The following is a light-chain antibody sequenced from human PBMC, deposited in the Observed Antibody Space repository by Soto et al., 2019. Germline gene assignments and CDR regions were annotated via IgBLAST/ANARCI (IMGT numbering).Light chain of an antibody. CDR3: SSYVSGATYV. Sequence: HSVLTQTSSVSGSLGPSITISCTGTSSDIGVYNSGSWYQYHPGKVPRLLIFEVSDRPSGVSNRFSGSKSGHTASLTISGLQAEDEADYFCSSYVSGATYVFGTGTKVTVL. CDR1: SSDIGVYNS. V-gene: IGLV2-14*01. J-gene: IGLJ1*01. CDR2: EVS.